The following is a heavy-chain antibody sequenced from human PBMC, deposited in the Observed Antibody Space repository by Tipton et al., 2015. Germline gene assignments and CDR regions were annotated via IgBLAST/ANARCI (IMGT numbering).Heavy chain of an antibody. CDR2: TYYRSQWVS. D-gene: IGHD6-19*01. V-gene: IGHV6-1*01. J-gene: IGHJ6*02. CDR3: AGETEAEADPWVYYSGLYV. CDR1: GDSVSKKTAA. Sequence: GLVKPSQTLSLTCAISGDSVSKKTAAWNWIRQAPSGGLEWLGRTYYRSQWVSDYAVSVSTRINISADTSKNQISLQLTSVTPEDAALYFCAGETEAEADPWVYYSGLYVWGQGTTVSVSS.